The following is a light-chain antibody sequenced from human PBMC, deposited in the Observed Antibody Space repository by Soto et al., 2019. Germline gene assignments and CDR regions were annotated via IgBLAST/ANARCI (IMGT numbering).Light chain of an antibody. CDR2: DVS. CDR1: SSDIGGYNY. Sequence: QSALTQPASVSGSPGQSITISCTGTSSDIGGYNYVSWYQQLPGKAPKLMIYDVSNRPSGVSYRFSGSKSGNTASLTISGLQAEDEADYYCGSYSSSSTLVVFGGGTKLTV. J-gene: IGLJ2*01. V-gene: IGLV2-14*01. CDR3: GSYSSSSTLVV.